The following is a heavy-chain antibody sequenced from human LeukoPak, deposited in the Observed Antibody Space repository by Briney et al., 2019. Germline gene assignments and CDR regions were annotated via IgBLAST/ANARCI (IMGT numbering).Heavy chain of an antibody. CDR2: IIPIFGTA. V-gene: IGHV1-69*13. CDR3: ARGNADGIQLWLPDRYYYYGMDV. Sequence: PRASVKASCKASGGTFSSYAISWVRQAPGQGLEWMGGIIPIFGTANYAQKFQGRVTITADESTSTAYMELSSLRSEDTAVYYCARGNADGIQLWLPDRYYYYGMDVWGQGTTVTVSS. J-gene: IGHJ6*02. CDR1: GGTFSSYA. D-gene: IGHD5-18*01.